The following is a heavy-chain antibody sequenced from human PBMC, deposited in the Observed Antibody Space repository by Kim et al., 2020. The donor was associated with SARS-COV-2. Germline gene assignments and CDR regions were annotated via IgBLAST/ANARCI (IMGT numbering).Heavy chain of an antibody. Sequence: ADAVKGRFTIASDNAKNTLYLQMNSLSAEDTAVYYCASAVYESFLTGHFDYWGQGTLVTVSS. V-gene: IGHV3-30*01. D-gene: IGHD3-9*01. J-gene: IGHJ4*02. CDR3: ASAVYESFLTGHFDY.